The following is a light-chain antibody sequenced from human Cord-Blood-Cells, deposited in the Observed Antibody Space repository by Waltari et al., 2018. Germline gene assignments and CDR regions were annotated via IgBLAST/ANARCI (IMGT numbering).Light chain of an antibody. J-gene: IGKJ3*01. Sequence: EIVLTQSPGTLSLSPGERATLSCRASQSVSSSYLAWYQQKPGHATRLLIYGASSRATGIPDRFSSSGSGNDFTLTISRLAPEDFAVYYCQQYGSSPFTFGPGIKVDIK. V-gene: IGKV3-20*01. CDR3: QQYGSSPFT. CDR1: QSVSSSY. CDR2: GAS.